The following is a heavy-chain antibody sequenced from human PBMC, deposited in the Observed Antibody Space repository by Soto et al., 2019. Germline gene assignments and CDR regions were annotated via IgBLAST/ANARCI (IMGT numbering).Heavy chain of an antibody. CDR3: ARGQRFSDWFAP. CDR1: GGTISGYY. V-gene: IGHV4-4*07. J-gene: IGHJ5*02. D-gene: IGHD3-3*01. Sequence: SETLSLTCSVSGGTISGYYWTWIRQPAGKGLEWIGRIYSSGNTKYNPSLQSRVTMSLDTSNNQFSLRLTSVTADDTAVYYCARGQRFSDWFAPWGQGTLVTVSS. CDR2: IYSSGNT.